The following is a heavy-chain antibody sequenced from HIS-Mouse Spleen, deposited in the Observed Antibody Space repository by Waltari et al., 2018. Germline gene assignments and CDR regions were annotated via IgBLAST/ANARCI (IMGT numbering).Heavy chain of an antibody. CDR3: ASLYYDILTGYYRDY. CDR1: GFTFSSYS. J-gene: IGHJ4*02. CDR2: ISSSRSYI. Sequence: EVQLVESRGGLVKPGGSLRLSCAASGFTFSSYSMNWVRQAPGKVLEWVSSISSSRSYIYYADSVKGRFTISRDNAKNSLYLQMISLRAEDTAVYYCASLYYDILTGYYRDYWGQGTLVTVSS. V-gene: IGHV3-21*01. D-gene: IGHD3-9*01.